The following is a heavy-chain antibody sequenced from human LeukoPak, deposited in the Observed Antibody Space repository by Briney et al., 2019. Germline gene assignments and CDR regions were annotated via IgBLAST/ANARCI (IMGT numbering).Heavy chain of an antibody. CDR1: GFTFSSYS. CDR2: ITASGTAM. J-gene: IGHJ4*02. D-gene: IGHD1-14*01. CDR3: ARDSSPEGFDY. Sequence: GGSLRLSCAASGFTFSSYSMNWVRQAPGKGLEWVSHITASGTAMFYADSVKGRFTISRDNANNSLYLQMNSLGDEDTAMYYCARDSSPEGFDYWGQGTLVTVSS. V-gene: IGHV3-48*02.